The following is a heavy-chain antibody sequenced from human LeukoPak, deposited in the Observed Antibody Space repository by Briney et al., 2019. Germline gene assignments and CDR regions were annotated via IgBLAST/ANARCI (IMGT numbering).Heavy chain of an antibody. Sequence: GASVKVSCKPSGYTFATYSMHWVRQAPGQRLEWMGWVNAGNGITKSSQKFQGRVTMTRDTSASTVYMELSSLTSEDTAWYCCARRGGGHGLDVWGQGTTVTVSS. J-gene: IGHJ6*02. CDR2: VNAGNGIT. CDR3: ARRGGGHGLDV. V-gene: IGHV1-3*01. D-gene: IGHD3-16*01. CDR1: GYTFATYS.